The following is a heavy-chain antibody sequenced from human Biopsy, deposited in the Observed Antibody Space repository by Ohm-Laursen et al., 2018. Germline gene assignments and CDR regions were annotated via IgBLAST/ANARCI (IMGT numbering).Heavy chain of an antibody. CDR2: ISGSGTLI. V-gene: IGHV3-11*01. CDR1: GFTFGDYY. D-gene: IGHD4-17*01. J-gene: IGHJ6*02. CDR3: ARKIYGDYEVPYSYGMDV. Sequence: GSLRLSCTASGFTFGDYYMIWVRQAPGRGLEWVSYISGSGTLIYYRDSVKGRFTISRDSAKNSLYLQMDSLRAEGTAVYYCARKIYGDYEVPYSYGMDVWGLGTTVTVSS.